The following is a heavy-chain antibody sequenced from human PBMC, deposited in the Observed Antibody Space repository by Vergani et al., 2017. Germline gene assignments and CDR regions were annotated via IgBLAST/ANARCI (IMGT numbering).Heavy chain of an antibody. CDR3: ARSQGREGSGWFDP. CDR1: GGSFSGYY. D-gene: IGHD3-10*01. V-gene: IGHV4-34*01. CDR2: INHSGST. J-gene: IGHJ5*02. Sequence: QVQLQESGPGLLKPSETLSLTCAVYGGSFSGYYWSWIRQPPGKGLEWIGEINHSGSTNYNPSLKSRVTISVDTSQNQFSLQLSSVTAADTAVYYCARSQGREGSGWFDPWGQGTLVTVSS.